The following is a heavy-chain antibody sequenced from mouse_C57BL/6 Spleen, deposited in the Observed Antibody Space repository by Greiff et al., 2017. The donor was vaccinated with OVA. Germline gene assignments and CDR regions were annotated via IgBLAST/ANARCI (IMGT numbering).Heavy chain of an antibody. Sequence: EVQLMESGGGLVKPGGSLKLSCAASGFTFSDYGMHWVRQAPEQGLEWVAYISIGSSNIYYADTFKGRVTLTRDSAKNTLFLQMTSLRSEDTAMYYCERLYYYGSLADWGKGTLVTVAA. CDR2: ISIGSSNI. CDR1: GFTFSDYG. V-gene: IGHV5-17*01. J-gene: IGHJ3*01. D-gene: IGHD1-1*01. CDR3: ERLYYYGSLAD.